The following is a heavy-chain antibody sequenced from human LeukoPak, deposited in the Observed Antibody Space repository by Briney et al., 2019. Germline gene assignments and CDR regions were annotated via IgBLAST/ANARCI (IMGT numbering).Heavy chain of an antibody. CDR2: IYHSGST. CDR1: GGSISSSNW. V-gene: IGHV4-4*02. Sequence: SGTLSLTCAVSGGSISSSNWWSWVRQPPGKGLGWIGEIYHSGSTNYNPSLKSRVTISVDKSKNQFSLKLSSVTAADTAVYYCASVASSSWYTGNWFDPWGQGTLDTVSS. J-gene: IGHJ5*02. CDR3: ASVASSSWYTGNWFDP. D-gene: IGHD6-13*01.